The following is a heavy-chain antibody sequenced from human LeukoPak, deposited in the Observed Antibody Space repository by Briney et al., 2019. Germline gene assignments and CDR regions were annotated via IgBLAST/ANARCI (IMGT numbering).Heavy chain of an antibody. CDR3: ARLERYGYKPRGYFDY. V-gene: IGHV5-51*01. D-gene: IGHD5-24*01. CDR1: GYGFTSYW. J-gene: IGHJ4*02. Sequence: GGSLQISCQGAGYGFTSYWIGWGRRRPGKGGEGMGIIYPGHSDTRYSPSFQGQVTISADKSISTAYLQWSSLKASDTAMYYCARLERYGYKPRGYFDYWGQGTLVTVSS. CDR2: IYPGHSDT.